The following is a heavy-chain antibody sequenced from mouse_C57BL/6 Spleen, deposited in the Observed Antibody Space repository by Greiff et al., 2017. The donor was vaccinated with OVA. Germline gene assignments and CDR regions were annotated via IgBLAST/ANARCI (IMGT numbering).Heavy chain of an antibody. J-gene: IGHJ4*01. CDR2: IWRGGST. V-gene: IGHV2-4*01. D-gene: IGHD2-4*01. CDR3: AKNGGDYDGKAMDY. CDR1: GFSLTSYG. Sequence: QVQLQQSGPGLVQPSQSLSITCTVSGFSLTSYGVHWVRQPPGKGLEWLGVIWRGGSTDYNAAFISRLSISKDNSKSQVFFKMNSLQADDTATYDCAKNGGDYDGKAMDYWGQGTSVTVSS.